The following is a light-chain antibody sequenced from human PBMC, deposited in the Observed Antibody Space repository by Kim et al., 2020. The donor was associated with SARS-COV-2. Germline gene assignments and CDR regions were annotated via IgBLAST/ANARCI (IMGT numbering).Light chain of an antibody. V-gene: IGKV1-39*01. J-gene: IGKJ4*01. CDR1: QSISNY. CDR3: PQSYSTLLT. CDR2: AAS. Sequence: ASVVDRVTITCRASQSISNYLNWYQQKLGKAPKLLSYAASNLQSAVPSRFSGSGSGTDFTLTISSLRPVDFAPYYCPQSYSTLLTFGGGTKVDIK.